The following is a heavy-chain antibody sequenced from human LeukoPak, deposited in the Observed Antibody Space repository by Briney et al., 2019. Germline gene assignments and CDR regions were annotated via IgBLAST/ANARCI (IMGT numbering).Heavy chain of an antibody. J-gene: IGHJ4*02. CDR3: ARERGKPDY. V-gene: IGHV4-34*01. Sequence: ASETLSLTCAVYGGSFSGYYWSWIRQSPGKGLEWIGEINHSGSTNYKSSLKSRVTISVDTSKNQFSLKLSSVTAADTAVYYCARERGKPDYWGQGTLVTVSS. CDR1: GGSFSGYY. CDR2: INHSGST.